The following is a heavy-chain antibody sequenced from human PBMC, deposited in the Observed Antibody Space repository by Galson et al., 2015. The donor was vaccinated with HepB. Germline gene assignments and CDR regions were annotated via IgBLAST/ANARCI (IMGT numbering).Heavy chain of an antibody. J-gene: IGHJ4*02. D-gene: IGHD1-14*01. CDR3: ARDRDVGMGDY. CDR1: GYTFSSYE. CDR2: INTSGGRT. Sequence: SVKVSCKASGYTFSSYEIHWVRQAPGQGPEWMGIINTSGGRTIYAQKFQGRVTMTEDTSTDTAYMELSSLRSEDTAVYFCARDRDVGMGDYWGQGILVTVSS. V-gene: IGHV1-46*01.